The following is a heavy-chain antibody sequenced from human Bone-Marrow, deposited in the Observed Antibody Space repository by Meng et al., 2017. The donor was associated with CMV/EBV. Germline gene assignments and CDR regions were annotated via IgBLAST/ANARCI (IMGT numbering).Heavy chain of an antibody. V-gene: IGHV5-51*01. Sequence: KVSCKGSGYSFTSYWIGWVRQMPGKGLEWMGIIYPGDSDTRYSASFQGQVTISADKSISTAYLQWGSLKASDTAMYYCARLKVPAANHPKYWFDPWGQGTLVTVSS. CDR3: ARLKVPAANHPKYWFDP. CDR2: IYPGDSDT. CDR1: GYSFTSYW. D-gene: IGHD2-2*01. J-gene: IGHJ5*02.